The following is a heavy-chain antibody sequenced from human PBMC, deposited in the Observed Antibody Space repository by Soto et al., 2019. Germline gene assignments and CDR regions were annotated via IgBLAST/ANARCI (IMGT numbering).Heavy chain of an antibody. Sequence: ASVKVSCKASGYTFTSYYMHWVRQAPGQGLEWMGIINPSGGSTSYAQKFQGRVTMTRDTPTSTVYMELSSLRSEDTAVYYCARDKRRFNNPSDQANWFDPWGQGTLVTVSS. CDR1: GYTFTSYY. D-gene: IGHD3-3*01. CDR2: INPSGGST. V-gene: IGHV1-46*01. CDR3: ARDKRRFNNPSDQANWFDP. J-gene: IGHJ5*02.